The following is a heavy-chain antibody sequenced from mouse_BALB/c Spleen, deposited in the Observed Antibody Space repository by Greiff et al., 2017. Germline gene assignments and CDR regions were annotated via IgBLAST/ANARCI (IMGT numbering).Heavy chain of an antibody. CDR3: AREATTVVARNYAMDY. CDR1: GFTFSDYY. D-gene: IGHD1-1*01. CDR2: ISDGGSYT. V-gene: IGHV5-4*02. Sequence: DVHLVESGGGLVKPGGSLKLSCAASGFTFSDYYMYWVRQTPEKRLEWVATISDGGSYTYYPDSVKGRFTISRDNAKNNLYLQMSSLKSEDTAMYYCAREATTVVARNYAMDYWGQGTSVTVSS. J-gene: IGHJ4*01.